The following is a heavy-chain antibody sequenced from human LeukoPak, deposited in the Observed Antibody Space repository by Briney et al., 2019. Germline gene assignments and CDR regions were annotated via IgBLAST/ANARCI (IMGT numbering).Heavy chain of an antibody. CDR3: ARMIVATTRIGVYFYHGMDV. CDR2: INYRGET. D-gene: IGHD3/OR15-3a*01. V-gene: IGHV4-59*08. Sequence: SETLSLTCTVSGASTSSSFWSWIRQSPGKGLEWIGYINYRGETSQNPSLESRVSKSVDTSKNQISLQLTSVTAADTAVYYCARMIVATTRIGVYFYHGMDVWGQGTTVTVSS. J-gene: IGHJ6*02. CDR1: GASTSSSF.